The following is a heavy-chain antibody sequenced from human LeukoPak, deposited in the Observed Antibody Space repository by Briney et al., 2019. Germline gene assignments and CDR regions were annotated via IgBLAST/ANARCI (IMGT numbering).Heavy chain of an antibody. D-gene: IGHD3-3*01. V-gene: IGHV4-59*08. CDR3: ARHGGSGSFDY. Sequence: PSETLSLTCAVYGGSFSGYYWSWIRQPPGKGLEWIGYSYYSGTTTPHPSLKSRVTISVDPSKNQFSLRLTSVTAADTAVYYCARHGGSGSFDYWGQGTLVTVSS. CDR2: SYYSGTT. J-gene: IGHJ4*02. CDR1: GGSFSGYY.